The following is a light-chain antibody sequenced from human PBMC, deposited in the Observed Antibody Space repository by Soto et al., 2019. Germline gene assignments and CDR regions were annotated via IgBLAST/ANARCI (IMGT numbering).Light chain of an antibody. CDR1: QSVLYSSNNKNY. J-gene: IGKJ2*01. CDR3: QQYYSSLPT. CDR2: WAS. Sequence: DIVMTQSPDSLAVSLGERATINCKSSQSVLYSSNNKNYLAWYQQRPRQPPKLLISWASSRESGVPARFSGSGSGTDFTLTISSLQAEDVAVYYCQQYYSSLPTFGQGTKLEIK. V-gene: IGKV4-1*01.